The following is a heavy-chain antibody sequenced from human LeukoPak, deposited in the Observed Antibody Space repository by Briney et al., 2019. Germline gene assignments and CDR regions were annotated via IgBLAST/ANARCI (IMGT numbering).Heavy chain of an antibody. CDR2: IKSKTDGETT. Sequence: PGGSLRLSCAASGFTFSDAWMSWVRQAPGKGLEWVGPIKSKTDGETTDYAAPVRGRFTISRDDSKNTLYLQMNSLKTEDTAVYYCTTETQAGIWGQGTMVTVSS. J-gene: IGHJ3*02. CDR3: TTETQAGI. CDR1: GFTFSDAW. V-gene: IGHV3-15*01.